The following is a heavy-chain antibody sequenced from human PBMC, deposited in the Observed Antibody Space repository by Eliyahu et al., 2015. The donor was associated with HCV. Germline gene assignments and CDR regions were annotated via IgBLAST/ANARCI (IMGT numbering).Heavy chain of an antibody. Sequence: QVQLVESGGGVVXPGRSLXXXXXASGXTFXXYGMHWVRQAPGKGLEWVAVISYDGSNKYYADSVKGRFTISRDNSKNTLYLQMNSLRAEDTAVYYCAKERLRLGAEYFQHWGQGTLVTVSS. V-gene: IGHV3-30*18. CDR1: GXTFXXYG. CDR2: ISYDGSNK. CDR3: AKERLRLGAEYFQH. D-gene: IGHD3-16*01. J-gene: IGHJ1*01.